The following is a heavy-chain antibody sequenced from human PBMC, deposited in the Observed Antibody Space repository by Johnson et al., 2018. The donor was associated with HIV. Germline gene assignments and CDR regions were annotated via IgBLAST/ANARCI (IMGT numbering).Heavy chain of an antibody. Sequence: QVQLVESGGGVVQPGGSLRLSCAASGFTFSSYGMHWVRQAPGKGLEWVAVIWYDGSNKYYADSVQGRFTISRDNSKNTLYLQMNSLRAEDTAVYYCAKDMGLSVGAVDALDIWGQGTMVTVSS. CDR2: IWYDGSNK. CDR3: AKDMGLSVGAVDALDI. D-gene: IGHD1-26*01. J-gene: IGHJ3*02. V-gene: IGHV3-33*06. CDR1: GFTFSSYG.